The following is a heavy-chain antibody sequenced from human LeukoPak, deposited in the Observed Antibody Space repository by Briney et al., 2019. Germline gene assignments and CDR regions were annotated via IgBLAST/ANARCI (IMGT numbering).Heavy chain of an antibody. CDR1: GGSISSYY. CDR3: ARRVGGGSIVTTKQYYYYYYYMDV. D-gene: IGHD6-6*01. J-gene: IGHJ6*03. CDR2: IYYSGST. Sequence: PSETLSLTCTVSGGSISSYYWSWIRQPPGKGLGWIGYIYYSGSTNYNPSLKSRVTISVDTSKNQFSLKLSSVTAADTAVYYCARRVGGGSIVTTKQYYYYYYYMDVWGKGTTVTVSS. V-gene: IGHV4-59*01.